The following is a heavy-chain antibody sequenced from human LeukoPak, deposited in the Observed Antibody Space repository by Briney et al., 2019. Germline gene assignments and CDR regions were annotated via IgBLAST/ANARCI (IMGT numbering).Heavy chain of an antibody. D-gene: IGHD3-16*02. V-gene: IGHV3-23*01. CDR3: ARGTAGYHSSYFDY. J-gene: IGHJ4*02. CDR1: GFTFSSYA. CDR2: ISGSGGST. Sequence: GGSLRLSCAASGFTFSSYAMSWVRQAPGKGLEWVSAISGSGGSTYYADSVKGRFTISRDNSKNTLYLQMNSLRAEDTAVYYCARGTAGYHSSYFDYWGQGTLVTVSS.